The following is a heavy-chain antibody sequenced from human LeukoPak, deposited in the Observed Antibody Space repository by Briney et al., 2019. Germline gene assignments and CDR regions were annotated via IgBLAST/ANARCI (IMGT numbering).Heavy chain of an antibody. CDR3: ARGNPGDY. J-gene: IGHJ4*02. CDR1: GFTFSSSA. V-gene: IGHV3-23*01. D-gene: IGHD1-14*01. CDR2: ISNNGGYT. Sequence: PGGSLRLSCAASGFTFSSSAMSWVRQAPGKGLEWVSAISNNGGYTYYADSVQGRFTISRDNSKNTLYLQMNSLRAEDTAVYYCARGNPGDYWGQGTLVTVSS.